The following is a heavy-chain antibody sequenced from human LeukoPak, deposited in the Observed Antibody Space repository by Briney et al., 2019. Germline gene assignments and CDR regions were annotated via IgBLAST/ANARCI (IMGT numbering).Heavy chain of an antibody. Sequence: PGGSLRLSCVAPGCTFSDYAMSWVRLAPGRGLEWVSAISGSGLTTYYADSVKGRFTISRDNSHNTLYLQMDSRRAEDMAVYCWAKERGEQSRDNYFDYWGQGTLVTVSS. V-gene: IGHV3-23*01. CDR3: AKERGEQSRDNYFDY. CDR1: GCTFSDYA. J-gene: IGHJ4*02. D-gene: IGHD3-16*01. CDR2: ISGSGLTT.